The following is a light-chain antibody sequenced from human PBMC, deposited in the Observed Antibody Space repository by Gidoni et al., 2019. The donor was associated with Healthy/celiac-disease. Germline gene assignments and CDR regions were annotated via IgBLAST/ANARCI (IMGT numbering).Light chain of an antibody. CDR1: QSVSSY. CDR3: QQRSNGLT. J-gene: IGKJ4*01. Sequence: EIVLTHSPATLSLSPGERATLSCRASQSVSSYLAWYQQKPGQAPRLLISNRATGIPARFSGSGSGTDFTLTISSLEPEDFAVYYCQQRSNGLTFRGGTKVEIK. V-gene: IGKV3-11*01.